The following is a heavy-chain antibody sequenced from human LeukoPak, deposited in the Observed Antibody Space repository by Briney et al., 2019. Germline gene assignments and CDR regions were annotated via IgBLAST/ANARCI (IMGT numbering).Heavy chain of an antibody. J-gene: IGHJ4*02. Sequence: ASVKVSCKASGYTFTGYYMHWVRQAPGQGLEWMGWINPNSGDTNYAQKFQGRVTMTRDTSISTAYMELSRLRSDDTAVYYCARAGGYCGRISCPYHFDYWGQGSLVAVSS. V-gene: IGHV1-2*02. D-gene: IGHD2-15*01. CDR2: INPNSGDT. CDR1: GYTFTGYY. CDR3: ARAGGYCGRISCPYHFDY.